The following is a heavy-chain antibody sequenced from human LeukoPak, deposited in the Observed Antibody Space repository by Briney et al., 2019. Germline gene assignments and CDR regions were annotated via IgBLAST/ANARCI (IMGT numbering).Heavy chain of an antibody. CDR2: IIPIFGTA. V-gene: IGHV1-69*05. CDR3: ARQRWTEVPDYYFDY. Sequence: SVKVSCKASGGTFSSYAISRVRQAPGQGLEWMGGIIPIFGTANYAQKFQGRVTITTDESTSTAYMEMSSLRSEDTAVYYCARQRWTEVPDYYFDYWGQGTLVTVSS. J-gene: IGHJ4*02. CDR1: GGTFSSYA. D-gene: IGHD6-25*01.